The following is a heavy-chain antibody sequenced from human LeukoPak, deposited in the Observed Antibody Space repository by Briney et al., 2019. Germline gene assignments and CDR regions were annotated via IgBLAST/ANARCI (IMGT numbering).Heavy chain of an antibody. D-gene: IGHD6-19*01. CDR1: GFTFSSHA. CDR3: ARDPPGSGWALDY. CDR2: IWADGSDQ. J-gene: IGHJ4*02. V-gene: IGHV3-33*01. Sequence: GRSLRLFCAASGFTFSSHAMHWVRQAPGKGLDWVAFIWADGSDQEYADSVKGRFTISRDNSKKTMYLQMNSLRVEDTAVYYCARDPPGSGWALDYWGQGTLVTVSS.